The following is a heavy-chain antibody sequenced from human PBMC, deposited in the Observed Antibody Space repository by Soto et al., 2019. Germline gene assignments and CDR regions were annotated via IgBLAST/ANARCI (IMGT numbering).Heavy chain of an antibody. V-gene: IGHV3-33*01. CDR3: AREGGWSSSWQEALYPLNDPEDYGMDV. Sequence: GGSLRLSCAASGFTFSSYGMHWVRQAPGKGLEWVAVIWYDGSNKYYADSVKGRFTISRDNSKNTLYLQMNSLRAEDRAVYYCAREGGWSSSWQEALYPLNDPEDYGMDVWGQGTTVTVSS. J-gene: IGHJ6*02. CDR2: IWYDGSNK. D-gene: IGHD6-13*01. CDR1: GFTFSSYG.